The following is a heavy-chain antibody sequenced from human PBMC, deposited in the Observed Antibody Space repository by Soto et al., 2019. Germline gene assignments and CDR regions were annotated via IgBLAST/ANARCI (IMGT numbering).Heavy chain of an antibody. J-gene: IGHJ4*01. CDR1: GYTFFSYA. Sequence: QVQLVQSGAGEKKPGASVKVSCKASGYTFFSYAMYWVRQAPGQRLEWMGWINAGNGNTKYSQKFQGRVTITRDTSASTAYMQLRSMRPHDTAVYYCARDFHYGSGDYWREGPLVTASS. D-gene: IGHD3-10*01. CDR3: ARDFHYGSGDY. V-gene: IGHV1-3*05. CDR2: INAGNGNT.